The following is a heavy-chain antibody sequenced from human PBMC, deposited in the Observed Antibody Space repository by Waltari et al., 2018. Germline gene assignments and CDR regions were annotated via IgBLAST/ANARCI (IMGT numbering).Heavy chain of an antibody. V-gene: IGHV4-59*08. D-gene: IGHD3-22*01. Sequence: HVQLQESGPGLVKPSETLSRTFTVSGDFLRDHHWPWLRQAPGKGLEWIAYPRNTVSTKRNPSLESRVTISADTSKKQFTLRLTSVTAADTAVYYCARLPTKYYDSLGWGFFDQWGQGILVTVSS. CDR2: PRNTVST. J-gene: IGHJ4*02. CDR1: GDFLRDHH. CDR3: ARLPTKYYDSLGWGFFDQ.